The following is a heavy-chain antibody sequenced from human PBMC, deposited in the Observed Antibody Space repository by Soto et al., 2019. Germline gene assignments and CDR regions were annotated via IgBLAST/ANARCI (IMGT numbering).Heavy chain of an antibody. V-gene: IGHV4-31*03. Sequence: PSETLSLTCTVSGGSISSGGYYWSWIRQHPGKGLEWIGYIYYSGSTYYNPSLKSRVTISVDTSKNQFSLKLSSVTAADTAVYYCARVSDYDFWTGLDYWGQGTLVTVSS. CDR2: IYYSGST. D-gene: IGHD3-3*01. CDR1: GGSISSGGYY. J-gene: IGHJ4*02. CDR3: ARVSDYDFWTGLDY.